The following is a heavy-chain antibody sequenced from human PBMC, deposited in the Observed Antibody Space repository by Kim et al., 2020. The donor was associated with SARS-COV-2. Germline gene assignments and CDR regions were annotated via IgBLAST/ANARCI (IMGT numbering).Heavy chain of an antibody. V-gene: IGHV3-13*01. CDR3: ARGLGYSYGVDY. J-gene: IGHJ4*02. D-gene: IGHD5-18*01. Sequence: YYPGSMKGRFTISRENAKNSLYLQMHSLGAGDTAVYYCARGLGYSYGVDYWGQGTLVTVSS.